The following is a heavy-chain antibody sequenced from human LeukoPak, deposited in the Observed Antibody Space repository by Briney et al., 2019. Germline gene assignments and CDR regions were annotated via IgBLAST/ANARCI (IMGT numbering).Heavy chain of an antibody. J-gene: IGHJ6*03. Sequence: GRSLRLSCAASGFTFSSYGMHWVRQAPGKGLEWVAVIWYDGSNKYYADSVKGRFTISRDNSKNTLYLQMNSLRAEGTAVYYCARSHYDFWSGYPPYYYYYYMDVWGKGTTVTVSS. CDR2: IWYDGSNK. V-gene: IGHV3-33*01. D-gene: IGHD3-3*01. CDR3: ARSHYDFWSGYPPYYYYYYMDV. CDR1: GFTFSSYG.